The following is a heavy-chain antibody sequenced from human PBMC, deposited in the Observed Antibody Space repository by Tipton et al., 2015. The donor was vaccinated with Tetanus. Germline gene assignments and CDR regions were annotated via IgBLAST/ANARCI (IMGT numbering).Heavy chain of an antibody. D-gene: IGHD3-22*01. Sequence: SLRLSCAASGFSFRDFAMHWVRQAPGKGLEWVALITYDGTYQYFADSVKGRFTISRDNSENTLYLQMNSLRPEDTAVYYCAREVRGYSPSYWGQGTLVTVSS. CDR2: ITYDGTYQ. CDR1: GFSFRDFA. CDR3: AREVRGYSPSY. J-gene: IGHJ4*02. V-gene: IGHV3-30-3*01.